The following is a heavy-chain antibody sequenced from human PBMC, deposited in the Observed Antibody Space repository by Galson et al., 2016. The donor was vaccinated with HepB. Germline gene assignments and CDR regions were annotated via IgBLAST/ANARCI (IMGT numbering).Heavy chain of an antibody. CDR3: ARSIAMAGPLYFFDY. J-gene: IGHJ4*02. Sequence: SVKVSCKASGYTLTNYYVHWVRQAPGQGLEWMGVINPSAGSTTYVERFQGRVSMTRDTSTMTVYMELSSLRLEDTAIYYCARSIAMAGPLYFFDYWGQGTLVTVSS. D-gene: IGHD6-19*01. CDR1: GYTLTNYY. V-gene: IGHV1-46*01. CDR2: INPSAGST.